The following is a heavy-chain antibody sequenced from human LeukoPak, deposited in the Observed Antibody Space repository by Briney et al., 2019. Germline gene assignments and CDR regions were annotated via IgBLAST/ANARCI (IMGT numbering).Heavy chain of an antibody. D-gene: IGHD2-2*02. Sequence: SETLSLTCAVYGGSFSGYYWSWIRQPPGKGLEWIGEINYSGSNNYNPSLKSRVTISVDPSKNQFSLQLSSVTAADTAVYYCARGRPFIVVVPAAILGYFDYWGQGTLVTVSS. V-gene: IGHV4-34*01. J-gene: IGHJ4*02. CDR2: INYSGSN. CDR3: ARGRPFIVVVPAAILGYFDY. CDR1: GGSFSGYY.